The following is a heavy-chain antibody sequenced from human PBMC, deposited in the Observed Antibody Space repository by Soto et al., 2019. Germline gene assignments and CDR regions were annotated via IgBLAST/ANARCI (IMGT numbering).Heavy chain of an antibody. D-gene: IGHD3-9*01. Sequence: PSETLSLTCTVSGGSISSSTYYWGWIRRPPGKGLEWIVSIYYSGSTFYNPSLKSRVTISVDTSKNQFSLSLSSVTAADMAVFFCAALTGYYYYYMAFWGKGTTVTVSS. V-gene: IGHV4-39*01. CDR2: IYYSGST. CDR3: AALTGYYYYYMAF. J-gene: IGHJ6*03. CDR1: GGSISSSTYY.